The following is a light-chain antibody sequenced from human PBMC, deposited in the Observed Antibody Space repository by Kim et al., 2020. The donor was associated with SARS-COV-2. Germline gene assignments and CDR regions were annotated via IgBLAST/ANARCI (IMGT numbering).Light chain of an antibody. CDR1: QSLLHSNGNNY. J-gene: IGKJ5*01. CDR2: LGS. Sequence: PASISCRSSQSLLHSNGNNYLAWYLQKPGQSPQLLIYLGSNRASGVPDRFSGSGSGSDFTLKISRVEAEDVGVYYCMQPLQTPITFGQGTRLEIK. V-gene: IGKV2-28*01. CDR3: MQPLQTPIT.